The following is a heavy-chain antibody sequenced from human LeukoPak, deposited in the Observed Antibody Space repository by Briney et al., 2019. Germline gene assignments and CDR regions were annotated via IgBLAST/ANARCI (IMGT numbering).Heavy chain of an antibody. Sequence: SGXXXXNAWMTWVRQAPGKGLEWVGRIKSKPDGGTTDYAAPVKARFTISRDDSKNTLYLQMDSLKTEDTAVYYCTTHHSNQYYYDSSGYYYLPFDYWGQGTLVTVSS. CDR2: IKSKPDGGTT. CDR3: TTHHSNQYYYDSSGYYYLPFDY. CDR1: GXXXXNAW. V-gene: IGHV3-15*01. D-gene: IGHD3-22*01. J-gene: IGHJ4*02.